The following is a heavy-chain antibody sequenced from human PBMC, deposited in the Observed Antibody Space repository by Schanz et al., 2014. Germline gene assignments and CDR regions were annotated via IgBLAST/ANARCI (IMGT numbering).Heavy chain of an antibody. CDR2: VIPILGVT. V-gene: IGHV1-46*01. J-gene: IGHJ5*02. Sequence: QVQLVQSGAEVKKPGASVKVSCKASGYTFTSYSMHWVRQAPGQGLEWMGRVIPILGVTHYAQKFQGRVTITADKSSDTAYMELSSLRSEDTAVYYCAREVGLYDRGWFDPWGQGTLVTVSS. CDR1: GYTFTSYS. D-gene: IGHD3-22*01. CDR3: AREVGLYDRGWFDP.